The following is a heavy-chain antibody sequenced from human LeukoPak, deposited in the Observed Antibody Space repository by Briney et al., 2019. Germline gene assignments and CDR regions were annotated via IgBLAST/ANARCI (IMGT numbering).Heavy chain of an antibody. J-gene: IGHJ4*02. CDR2: INHSGST. V-gene: IGHV4-39*07. Sequence: PSETLSLTCTVSGGSISSSSYYWSWIRQPPGKGLEWIGEINHSGSTNYNPSLKSRVTISVDTSKNQFSLKLSSVTAADTAVYYCARFRRGDYYFDYWGQGTLVTVSS. D-gene: IGHD4-17*01. CDR1: GGSISSSSYY. CDR3: ARFRRGDYYFDY.